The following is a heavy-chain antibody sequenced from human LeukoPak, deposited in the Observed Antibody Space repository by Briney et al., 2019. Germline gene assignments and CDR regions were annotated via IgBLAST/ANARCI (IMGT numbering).Heavy chain of an antibody. D-gene: IGHD2/OR15-2a*01. V-gene: IGHV4-59*12. J-gene: IGHJ3*02. CDR1: GGSISSYY. CDR3: ARDSHAYFDAFDI. CDR2: IYYSGST. Sequence: SETLSLTCTVSGGSISSYYWSWIRQPPGKGLEWIGYIYYSGSTNYNPSLRSRVTISVDTSKNQFSLKLSSVTAADTAVYFCARDSHAYFDAFDIWGQGTMVTVSS.